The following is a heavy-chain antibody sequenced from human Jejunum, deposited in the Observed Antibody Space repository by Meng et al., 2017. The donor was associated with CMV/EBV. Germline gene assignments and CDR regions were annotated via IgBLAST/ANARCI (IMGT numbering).Heavy chain of an antibody. CDR1: GYTFTAYY. D-gene: IGHD1-14*01. CDR2: VDPEDGET. J-gene: IGHJ2*01. Sequence: CKVSGYTFTAYYIHWVPQAPGKGLEWMGLVDPEDGETIYAEKSQGRVTISADTSTDTIYMELSSLRSEDTAVYFCALGLYTTSWFFDLWGRGTLVTVSS. CDR3: ALGLYTTSWFFDL. V-gene: IGHV1-69-2*01.